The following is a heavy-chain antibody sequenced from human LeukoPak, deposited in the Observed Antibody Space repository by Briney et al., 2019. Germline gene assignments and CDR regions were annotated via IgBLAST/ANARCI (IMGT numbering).Heavy chain of an antibody. Sequence: SETLSLTCSVSGGSISSSDYYWGWIRQPPGKGLEWIGSFYYSGTTYYNPSLRSRVTISVDRSKNQFSLKLSSVTAADTAVYYCASRANYYDKYYWGQGTLVTVSS. V-gene: IGHV4-39*07. CDR3: ASRANYYDKYY. D-gene: IGHD3-22*01. CDR2: FYYSGTT. J-gene: IGHJ4*02. CDR1: GGSISSSDYY.